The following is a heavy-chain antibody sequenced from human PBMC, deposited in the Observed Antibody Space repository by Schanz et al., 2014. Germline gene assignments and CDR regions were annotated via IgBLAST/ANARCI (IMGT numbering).Heavy chain of an antibody. J-gene: IGHJ4*02. CDR1: GFNFNNFA. CDR3: AKVRYSSGWRGDYFDE. V-gene: IGHV3-23*01. CDR2: ISGSGGST. D-gene: IGHD6-25*01. Sequence: EVHLLDSGGGLVQPGGSLRLSCAASGFNFNNFAMTWVRQAPGKGLEWVIVISGSGGSTYYADSVRGRFTMSRDNSKNTLYLQMNSLRAEDTAVYYCAKVRYSSGWRGDYFDEWGQGTLVTVAS.